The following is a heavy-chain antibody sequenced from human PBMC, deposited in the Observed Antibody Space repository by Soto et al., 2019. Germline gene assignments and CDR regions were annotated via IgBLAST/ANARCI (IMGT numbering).Heavy chain of an antibody. CDR3: AKDRAYDILTGYDGGSNYFDY. Sequence: EVQLVESGGGLVQPGRSLRLSCAASGFTFDDYPMHWVRQAPGKGLEWVSGTSWNSGSIGYADSVKGRFTISRDNAKNSLYLQMNSLRAEDTALYYCAKDRAYDILTGYDGGSNYFDYWGQGTLVTVSS. V-gene: IGHV3-9*01. CDR1: GFTFDDYP. D-gene: IGHD3-9*01. J-gene: IGHJ4*02. CDR2: TSWNSGSI.